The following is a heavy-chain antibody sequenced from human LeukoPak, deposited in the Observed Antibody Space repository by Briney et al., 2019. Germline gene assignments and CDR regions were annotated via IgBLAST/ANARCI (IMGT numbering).Heavy chain of an antibody. D-gene: IGHD6-13*01. CDR2: INHSGST. CDR3: ASSTSIAAAGVLDY. Sequence: SEXLSLTCDVYGGSFSGYYWSWLRQPPGKGLEWIGEINHSGSTKYNPSLTRRVTISVDTSKNQFSLKLSSVTAADTAVYYCASSTSIAAAGVLDYWGQGTLVTVSS. CDR1: GGSFSGYY. V-gene: IGHV4-34*01. J-gene: IGHJ4*02.